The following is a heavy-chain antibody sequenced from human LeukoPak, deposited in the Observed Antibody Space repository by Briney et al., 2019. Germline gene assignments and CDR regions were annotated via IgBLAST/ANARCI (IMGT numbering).Heavy chain of an antibody. D-gene: IGHD3-22*01. V-gene: IGHV3-7*01. CDR3: AGESYDSSGYDNWFDP. J-gene: IGHJ5*02. CDR1: GFTFSSYW. Sequence: GGSLRLSCAASGFTFSSYWMSWVRQAPGKGLEWVANIKQDRSEKYYVDSVKGRFTISRDNAKNSLYLQMDSLRAEDTAVYYCAGESYDSSGYDNWFDPWGQGTLVTVSS. CDR2: IKQDRSEK.